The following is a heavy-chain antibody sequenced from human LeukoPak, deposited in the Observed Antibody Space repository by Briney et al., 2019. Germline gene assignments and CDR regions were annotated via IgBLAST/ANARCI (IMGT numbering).Heavy chain of an antibody. J-gene: IGHJ4*02. CDR2: VFSGNT. Sequence: PSETLSLTCAVSGYSIGSGYYWGWIRQPPGKGLEWIGSVFSGNTYYNPSLKSRVIISVDTSKNQFSLDLSSVTAADTAVYYCARLRGSYYYFDSWGQGTLVTVSS. D-gene: IGHD1-26*01. CDR3: ARLRGSYYYFDS. V-gene: IGHV4-38-2*01. CDR1: GYSIGSGYY.